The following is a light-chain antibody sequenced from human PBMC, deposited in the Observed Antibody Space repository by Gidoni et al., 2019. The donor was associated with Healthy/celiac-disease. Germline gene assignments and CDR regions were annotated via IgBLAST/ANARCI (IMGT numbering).Light chain of an antibody. J-gene: IGKJ4*01. CDR2: DAS. V-gene: IGKV3-11*01. Sequence: ELVLTQSPATLSLSPGERATLSCRASQSVSSYLAWYQQKPGQAPSLLIYDASNRATGIPARFSGSGSGTDFTLTISSLEPEDFAVYYCQQRSNWPPRLTFGGXTKVEIK. CDR1: QSVSSY. CDR3: QQRSNWPPRLT.